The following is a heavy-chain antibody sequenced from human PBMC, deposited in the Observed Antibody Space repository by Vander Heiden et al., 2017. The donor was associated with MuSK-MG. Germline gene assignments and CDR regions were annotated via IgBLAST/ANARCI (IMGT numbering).Heavy chain of an antibody. CDR1: GFPFSRYA. V-gene: IGHV3-23*01. J-gene: IGHJ6*03. Sequence: VQLLESGGGLVRPGGSLRLSCASSGFPFSRYAMSWVRQAPGKGLEWVSAISGSGGSTYYADSVKGRFTISRDNTKKTLYLQMNSLRAEDTAVYYCAKGDGDYSDYMDVWGKGTTVTVSS. CDR2: ISGSGGST. D-gene: IGHD4-17*01. CDR3: AKGDGDYSDYMDV.